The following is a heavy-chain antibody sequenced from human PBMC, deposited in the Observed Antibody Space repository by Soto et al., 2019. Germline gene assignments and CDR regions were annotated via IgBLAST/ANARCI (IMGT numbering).Heavy chain of an antibody. D-gene: IGHD2-2*01. V-gene: IGHV3-23*01. J-gene: IGHJ4*02. CDR1: GFTFSSYA. CDR2: ISGSGGST. Sequence: SLRLSCAASGFTFSSYAMSWVRQAPGKGLEWVSAISGSGGSTYYADSVKGRFTISRDNSKNTLYLQMNSLRAEDTAVYYCAKDPPPRYCSSTSCYPDSWGQGTLVTVSS. CDR3: AKDPPPRYCSSTSCYPDS.